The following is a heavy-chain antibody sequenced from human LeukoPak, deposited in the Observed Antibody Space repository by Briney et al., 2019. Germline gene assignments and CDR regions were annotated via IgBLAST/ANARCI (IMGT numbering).Heavy chain of an antibody. D-gene: IGHD3-3*01. CDR3: ARDLYGFWSGSDY. CDR2: ISPNSGDT. Sequence: ASVKVSCKASGYTFTGYYIHWVRQAPGQGLEWMGWISPNSGDTNYAQNFQGRVTMTRDTSISTAYMELSRLRSDDTAVYYCARDLYGFWSGSDYWGQGILVTVSS. J-gene: IGHJ4*02. V-gene: IGHV1-2*02. CDR1: GYTFTGYY.